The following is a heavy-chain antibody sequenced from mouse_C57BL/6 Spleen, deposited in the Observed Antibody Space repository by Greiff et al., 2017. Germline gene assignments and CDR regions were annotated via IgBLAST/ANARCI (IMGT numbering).Heavy chain of an antibody. J-gene: IGHJ4*01. V-gene: IGHV5-4*01. CDR3: ASPAYGSSYGAMDY. Sequence: EVQVVESGGGLVKPGGSLKLSCAASGFTFSSYAMSWVRQTPEKRLEWVATISDGGSYTYYPDNVKGRFTISRDNAKNNLYLQMSHLKSEDTAMYYCASPAYGSSYGAMDYWGQGTSVTVSS. CDR2: ISDGGSYT. CDR1: GFTFSSYA. D-gene: IGHD1-1*01.